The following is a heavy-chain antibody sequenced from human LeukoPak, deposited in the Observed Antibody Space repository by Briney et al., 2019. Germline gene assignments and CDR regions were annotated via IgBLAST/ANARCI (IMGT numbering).Heavy chain of an antibody. V-gene: IGHV3-23*01. D-gene: IGHD3-10*01. CDR1: GFPFSSYA. J-gene: IGHJ4*02. Sequence: GGSLRLSCAASGFPFSSYAMNWVRQAPGKGLEWVSIIFGADKNTTYYADSVKGRFTVSRDNSKNTLDLQMTDLRPEDTAIYYCAKRNTMVRGGPCFDYWGQGILVAVSS. CDR2: IFGADKNTT. CDR3: AKRNTMVRGGPCFDY.